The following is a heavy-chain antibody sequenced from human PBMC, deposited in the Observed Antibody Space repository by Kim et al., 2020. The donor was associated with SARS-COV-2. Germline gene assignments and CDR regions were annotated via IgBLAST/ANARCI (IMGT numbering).Heavy chain of an antibody. D-gene: IGHD4-4*01. V-gene: IGHV3-48*03. CDR3: ARGPNYSPFDY. CDR1: GFTFRSYD. CDR2: IIGSGPTI. Sequence: GGSLRLSCAASGFTFRSYDVNWVRQAPRKGLEWVSYIIGSGPTIYYAYSVRGRFTISRDNDKNSLYLQMNSLRAEDTAVYYCARGPNYSPFDYWGQGTLVTVSS. J-gene: IGHJ4*02.